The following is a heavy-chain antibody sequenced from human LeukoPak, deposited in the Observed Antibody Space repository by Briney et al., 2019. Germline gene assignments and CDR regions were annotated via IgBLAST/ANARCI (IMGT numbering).Heavy chain of an antibody. CDR2: IYTSGST. V-gene: IGHV4-4*07. J-gene: IGHJ5*02. CDR3: ARDRGIAAAGTRRKSALNWFDP. CDR1: GDSISIYY. D-gene: IGHD6-13*01. Sequence: PSETLSLTRTVSGDSISIYYRRWVRQPAGKGLEWVGRIYTSGSTNYNPSLKSRVTMSVDTSKNQFSLKLNSVTPEDTAVYYCARDRGIAAAGTRRKSALNWFDPWGQGTLVTVSS.